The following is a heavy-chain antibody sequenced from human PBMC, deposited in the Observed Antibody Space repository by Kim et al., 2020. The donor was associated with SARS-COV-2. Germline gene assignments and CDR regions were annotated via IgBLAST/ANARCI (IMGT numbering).Heavy chain of an antibody. D-gene: IGHD5-12*01. CDR2: IVVGSGNT. J-gene: IGHJ6*02. Sequence: SVKVSCKASGFTFTSSAVQWVRQARGQRLEWIGWIVVGSGNTNYAQKFQERVTITRDMSTSTAYMELSSLRSEDTAVYYCAAQEATIGGKNYYGMDVWGQGTTVTVSS. CDR1: GFTFTSSA. CDR3: AAQEATIGGKNYYGMDV. V-gene: IGHV1-58*01.